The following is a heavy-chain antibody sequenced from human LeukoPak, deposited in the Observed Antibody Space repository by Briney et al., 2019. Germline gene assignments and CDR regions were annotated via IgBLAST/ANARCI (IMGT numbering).Heavy chain of an antibody. CDR3: GKYVQTSVGANDY. Sequence: GGSLRLSCAASGFTFSCSPMNWVRQAPGKGLEWVSVISGSGGATFYGDSVQGRFTISRDNSRDTLYLQMNSLTAEDTAVYYCGKYVQTSVGANDYWGQGTLVTVSS. V-gene: IGHV3-23*01. J-gene: IGHJ4*02. CDR2: ISGSGGAT. D-gene: IGHD1-26*01. CDR1: GFTFSCSP.